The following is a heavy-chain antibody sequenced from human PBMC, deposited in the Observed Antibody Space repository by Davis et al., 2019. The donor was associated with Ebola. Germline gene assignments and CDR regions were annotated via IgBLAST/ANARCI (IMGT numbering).Heavy chain of an antibody. CDR1: GFTFSSYG. Sequence: GESLKISCAASGFTFSSYGMHWVRQAPGKGLEWVAVISYDGSNKYYADSVKGRFTISRDNSKNTLYLQMNSLRAEDTAVYYCAKARSPKYYYYYYGMDVWGQGTTVTVSS. CDR2: ISYDGSNK. V-gene: IGHV3-33*05. D-gene: IGHD1-26*01. CDR3: AKARSPKYYYYYYGMDV. J-gene: IGHJ6*02.